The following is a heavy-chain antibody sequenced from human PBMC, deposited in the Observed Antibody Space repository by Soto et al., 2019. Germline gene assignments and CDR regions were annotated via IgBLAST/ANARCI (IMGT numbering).Heavy chain of an antibody. D-gene: IGHD3-10*01. V-gene: IGHV3-30-3*01. CDR3: ARDMGRGLINGLLGY. CDR2: ISYDGSNK. Sequence: GESLKISCAASGFTFSSYAMHWVRQAPGKGLEWVAVISYDGSNKYYADSVKGRFTISRDNSKNTLYLQMNSLRAEDTAVYYCARDMGRGLINGLLGYWGQGTLVTVSS. CDR1: GFTFSSYA. J-gene: IGHJ4*02.